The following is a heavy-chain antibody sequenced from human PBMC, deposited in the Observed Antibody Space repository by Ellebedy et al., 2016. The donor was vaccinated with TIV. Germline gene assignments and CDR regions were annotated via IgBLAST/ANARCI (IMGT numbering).Heavy chain of an antibody. Sequence: GSLRLXXTVSGGSISSSSYYWGWIRQPPGKELEWIGSIYYSGSTYYNPSLKSRVTISVDTSKNQFSLKLSSVTAADTAVYYCARPSYSGSYVGDDYWGQGTLVTVSS. D-gene: IGHD1-26*01. CDR1: GGSISSSSYY. CDR3: ARPSYSGSYVGDDY. V-gene: IGHV4-39*01. CDR2: IYYSGST. J-gene: IGHJ4*02.